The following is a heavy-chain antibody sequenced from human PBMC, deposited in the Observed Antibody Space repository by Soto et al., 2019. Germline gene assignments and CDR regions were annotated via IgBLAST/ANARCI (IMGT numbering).Heavy chain of an antibody. CDR3: ARDRKWGYDILLWDYGMDV. V-gene: IGHV3-33*01. Sequence: GGSLRLSCAASGFTFSSYGMHWVRQAPGKGLEWVAVIWYDGSNKYYADSVKGRFTISRDNSKNTLYLQMNSLRAEDTAVYYCARDRKWGYDILLWDYGMDVWGQGTTVTVSS. J-gene: IGHJ6*02. D-gene: IGHD3-9*01. CDR1: GFTFSSYG. CDR2: IWYDGSNK.